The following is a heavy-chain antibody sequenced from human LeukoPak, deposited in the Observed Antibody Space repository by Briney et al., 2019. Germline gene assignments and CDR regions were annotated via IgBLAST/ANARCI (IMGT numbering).Heavy chain of an antibody. V-gene: IGHV3-64*01. Sequence: GGSLRLSCAASGFTFSSYAMHWVRQAPGKGLEYVSAISSNGGSTYYANSVKGRFTISRDNSKNTLYLQMGSLRAEDMAVYYCARDRRRYGFDRWGQGTLVTVSS. CDR1: GFTFSSYA. J-gene: IGHJ5*02. D-gene: IGHD3-9*01. CDR3: ARDRRRYGFDR. CDR2: ISSNGGST.